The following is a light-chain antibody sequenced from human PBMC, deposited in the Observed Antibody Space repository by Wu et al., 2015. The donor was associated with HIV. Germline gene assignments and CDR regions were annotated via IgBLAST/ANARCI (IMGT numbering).Light chain of an antibody. Sequence: EIVLTQSPGTLSLSPGESATLSCRASQSVSSSYLAWCQQKPGQAPRLLIYGASSRATGIPDRFSGSGSGTDSTLTISRVEPEDFAVYYCQQYGSSPRTFGQGTKVEIK. CDR3: QQYGSSPRT. CDR1: QSVSSSY. J-gene: IGKJ1*01. CDR2: GAS. V-gene: IGKV3-20*01.